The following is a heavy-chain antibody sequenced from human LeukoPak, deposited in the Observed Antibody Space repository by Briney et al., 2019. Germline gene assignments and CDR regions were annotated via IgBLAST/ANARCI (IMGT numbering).Heavy chain of an antibody. D-gene: IGHD2-2*01. J-gene: IGHJ4*02. Sequence: GESLKISCKGSGYSFTSYWIGWVRQMPGRGLEWMGIIYPGDSDTRYSPSFQGHVTISADKSISTAYLQWSSLKASDTAMYYCARGYCSSTSCYGIGDYWGQGTLVTVSS. V-gene: IGHV5-51*01. CDR2: IYPGDSDT. CDR1: GYSFTSYW. CDR3: ARGYCSSTSCYGIGDY.